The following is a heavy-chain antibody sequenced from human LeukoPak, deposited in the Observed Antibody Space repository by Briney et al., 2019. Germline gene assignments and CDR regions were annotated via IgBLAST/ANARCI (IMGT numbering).Heavy chain of an antibody. CDR2: MNPDSGGT. Sequence: ASVKVSCKASGYTFTGSYMHWVRQAPGQGLEWMGWMNPDSGGTDSAQKFRGRLTMTRDTSISTGYMELRSLTSDDTAVYFCARIWAEFQLVCDFWGQGTRVTVSP. CDR3: ARIWAEFQLVCDF. CDR1: GYTFTGSY. V-gene: IGHV1-2*02. J-gene: IGHJ4*02. D-gene: IGHD6-13*01.